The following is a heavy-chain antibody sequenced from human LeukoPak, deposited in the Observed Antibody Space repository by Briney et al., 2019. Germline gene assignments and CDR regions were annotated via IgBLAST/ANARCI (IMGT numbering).Heavy chain of an antibody. Sequence: GASVKVSCKASGGTFSNYAVSWVRQAPGQGLEWMGWINPKSGGTTYAQTFQGRVTMTRDTSIRTAYMELSRLTSDDTAVYYCGRGTDYYDPTGYYPDYWGQGTLVTVSS. CDR1: GGTFSNYA. CDR3: GRGTDYYDPTGYYPDY. CDR2: INPKSGGT. V-gene: IGHV1-2*02. J-gene: IGHJ4*02. D-gene: IGHD3-22*01.